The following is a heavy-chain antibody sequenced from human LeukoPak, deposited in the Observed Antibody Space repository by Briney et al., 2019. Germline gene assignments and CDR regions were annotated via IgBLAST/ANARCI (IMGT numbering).Heavy chain of an antibody. V-gene: IGHV1-46*01. CDR1: GDTFTIYY. CDR2: INPSGGSR. J-gene: IGHJ3*02. CDR3: ARGRSGSGSYYNERDAFDI. D-gene: IGHD3-10*01. Sequence: ASVKVSCKASGDTFTIYYMHWVRQAPGQGLEWMGIINPSGGSRSYAQKFQGRVTMTRDMSTSTVYMELSSLRSEDTAVYYCARGRSGSGSYYNERDAFDIWGQGTMVTVSS.